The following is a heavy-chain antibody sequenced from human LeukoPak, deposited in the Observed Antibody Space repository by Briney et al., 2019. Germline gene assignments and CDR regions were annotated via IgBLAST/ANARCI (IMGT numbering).Heavy chain of an antibody. J-gene: IGHJ4*02. CDR2: IRYDGSNK. CDR1: GFTFSSYG. Sequence: HAGGSLRLSCAASGFTFSSYGMHWVRQAPGKGLEWVAVIRYDGSNKYYADSVKGRFTISRDNSKNTLDLQMNSLRAEDTAVYYCARDRSYDFWSGYSTPDYWGQGTLVTVSS. D-gene: IGHD3-3*01. V-gene: IGHV3-33*01. CDR3: ARDRSYDFWSGYSTPDY.